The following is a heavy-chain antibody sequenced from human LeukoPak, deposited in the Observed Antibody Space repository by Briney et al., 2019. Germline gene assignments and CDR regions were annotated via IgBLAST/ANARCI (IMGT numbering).Heavy chain of an antibody. CDR1: GGSISSGGYY. D-gene: IGHD2-2*01. V-gene: IGHV4-30-2*01. Sequence: SQTLSLTCTVSGGSISSGGYYWSWIRQPPGKGLEWIGYIYHSGSTYYNPSLKSRVTISVDRSKNQFSLKLSSVTAADTAVYYCARVSYCSSTSCYHQLDCWGQGTLVTVSS. CDR3: ARVSYCSSTSCYHQLDC. CDR2: IYHSGST. J-gene: IGHJ4*02.